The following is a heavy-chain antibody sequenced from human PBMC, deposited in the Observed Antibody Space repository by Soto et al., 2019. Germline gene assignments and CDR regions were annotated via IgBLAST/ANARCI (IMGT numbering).Heavy chain of an antibody. J-gene: IGHJ5*02. CDR1: GGSISSYY. CDR2: IYYRGST. CDR3: ARGSYYYGSGSYYNAGPTWSWFDP. V-gene: IGHV4-59*01. D-gene: IGHD3-10*01. Sequence: SETLSLTCTVSGGSISSYYWSWIRQPPGKGLEWIGYIYYRGSTNYNPSLKSRVTISVDTSKNQFSLKLSSVTAADTAVYYCARGSYYYGSGSYYNAGPTWSWFDPWGQGTLVTVPQ.